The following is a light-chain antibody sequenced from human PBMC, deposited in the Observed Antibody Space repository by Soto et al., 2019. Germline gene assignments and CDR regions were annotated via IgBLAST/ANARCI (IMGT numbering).Light chain of an antibody. J-gene: IGLJ3*02. CDR1: SSDIGNYDF. CDR3: AAWDDSLNGWV. V-gene: IGLV2-14*01. CDR2: EVS. Sequence: QSVLTQPASVSGSPGQSITISCTGTSSDIGNYDFVSWYQQVPGTAPKAMIYEVSSRPSGVSNRFSGSKSGTSASLAISGLQSEDEADYYCAAWDDSLNGWVFGGGTKLTVL.